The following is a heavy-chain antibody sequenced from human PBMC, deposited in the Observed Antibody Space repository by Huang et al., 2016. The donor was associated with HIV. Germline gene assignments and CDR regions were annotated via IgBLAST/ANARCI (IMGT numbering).Heavy chain of an antibody. CDR1: GFIFCNFS. CDR3: ARDLRGYDSTFDFYYYYGMDV. Sequence: GFIFCNFSMNWVRQTPGKGLEWVSYISASGATIYYAASAKGRFTVSRDDAKKSLYLQLNSLRDEDTAVYYCARDLRGYDSTFDFYYYYGMDVWGQGTTVTVSS. V-gene: IGHV3-48*02. D-gene: IGHD3-22*01. CDR2: ISASGATI. J-gene: IGHJ6*02.